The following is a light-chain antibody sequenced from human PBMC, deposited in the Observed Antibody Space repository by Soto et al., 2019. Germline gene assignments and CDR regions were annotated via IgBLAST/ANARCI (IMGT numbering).Light chain of an antibody. CDR2: DAS. CDR3: QQRSDWLT. V-gene: IGKV3-11*01. Sequence: ETVLTQSPATLSLSPGENAILSCRASQSVSNYLAGYQQKPGQAPSLLIYDASYRATGIPDRFSGGGSGTDFTLSISSLEPEDFAVYYCQQRSDWLTFGGGTKVEIK. CDR1: QSVSNY. J-gene: IGKJ4*01.